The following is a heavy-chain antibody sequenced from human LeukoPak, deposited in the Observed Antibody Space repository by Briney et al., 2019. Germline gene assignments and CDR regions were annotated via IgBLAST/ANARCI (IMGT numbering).Heavy chain of an antibody. D-gene: IGHD1-26*01. V-gene: IGHV3-48*01. CDR3: ARELGLDY. CDR2: ISSSSSTI. Sequence: GGSLRLSCAASGFSFSRXXXNWVRQAPGKGLEWVSYISSSSSTINYADSVKGRFTISRDNAKNSLYLQMNSLRAEDTAVYYCARELGLDYWGQGTLVTVSS. J-gene: IGHJ4*02. CDR1: GFSFSRXX.